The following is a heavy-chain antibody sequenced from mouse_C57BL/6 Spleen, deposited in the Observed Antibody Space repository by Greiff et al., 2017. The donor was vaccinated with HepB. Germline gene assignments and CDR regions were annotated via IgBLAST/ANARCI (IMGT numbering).Heavy chain of an antibody. Sequence: EVQGVESGGGLVQPKGSLKLSCAASGFTFNTYAMHWVRQAPGKGLEWVARIRSKSSNYATYYADSVKDRFTISRDDSQSMLYLQMNNLKTEDTAMYYCVRDPYGNSYWYFDVWGTGTTVTVSS. V-gene: IGHV10-3*01. D-gene: IGHD2-1*01. CDR1: GFTFNTYA. CDR3: VRDPYGNSYWYFDV. J-gene: IGHJ1*03. CDR2: IRSKSSNYAT.